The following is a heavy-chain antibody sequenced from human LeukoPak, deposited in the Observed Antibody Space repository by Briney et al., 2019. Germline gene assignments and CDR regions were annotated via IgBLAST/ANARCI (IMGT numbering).Heavy chain of an antibody. V-gene: IGHV1-8*01. CDR2: MNPNSGNT. J-gene: IGHJ6*02. CDR3: ARGFVLLWFGELGPSYYYGMDV. CDR1: GYTFTSYD. D-gene: IGHD3-10*01. Sequence: ASVTVSCKASGYTFTSYDINWVRQATGQGLEWMGWMNPNSGNTGYAQKFQGRVTMTRNTSISTAYMELSSLRSEDTAVYYCARGFVLLWFGELGPSYYYGMDVWGQGTTVTVSS.